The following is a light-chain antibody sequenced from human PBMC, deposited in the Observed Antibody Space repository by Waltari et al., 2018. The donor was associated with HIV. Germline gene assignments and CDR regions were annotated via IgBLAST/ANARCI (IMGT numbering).Light chain of an antibody. J-gene: IGLJ1*01. Sequence: QSVLTQPPSASGTPGQRVTISCSGSSSNIGSNSVNWYRQLPGTAPKLLIYSNNERPSGVPDRFSGSKSGTSASLAISGLQSEDEADYYCAIWDDSLNGSYVFGTGTKVTVL. CDR1: SSNIGSNS. V-gene: IGLV1-44*01. CDR2: SNN. CDR3: AIWDDSLNGSYV.